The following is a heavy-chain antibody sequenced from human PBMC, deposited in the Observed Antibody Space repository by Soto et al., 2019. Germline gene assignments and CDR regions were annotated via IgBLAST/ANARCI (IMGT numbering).Heavy chain of an antibody. V-gene: IGHV6-1*01. CDR3: VRLIGNSWLDF. CDR2: TYYRSKWYN. D-gene: IGHD1-26*01. Sequence: QTLSLTCAISGDSVSSRSVTWNWIRQSPSSGFEWLGRTYYRSKWYNDYAESVKSRITINPDTSKNQFSLHLNSVTPEDTAVYYCVRLIGNSWLDFWGQGTLVTVSS. J-gene: IGHJ5*01. CDR1: GDSVSSRSVT.